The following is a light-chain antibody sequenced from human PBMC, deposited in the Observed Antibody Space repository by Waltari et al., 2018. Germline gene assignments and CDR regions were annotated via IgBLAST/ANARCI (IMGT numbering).Light chain of an antibody. V-gene: IGKV3-11*01. CDR1: QSVSSD. CDR3: QQTSNWPLT. CDR2: DAS. J-gene: IGKJ4*01. Sequence: EIVLTQSPATLSLSPGERATLSCRASQSVSSDLAGYQQKTGQAPRLLIYDASNRATGIPARFSGSGSGTDFTLTISNLEPEDFAVYYCQQTSNWPLTFGGGTKVEIK.